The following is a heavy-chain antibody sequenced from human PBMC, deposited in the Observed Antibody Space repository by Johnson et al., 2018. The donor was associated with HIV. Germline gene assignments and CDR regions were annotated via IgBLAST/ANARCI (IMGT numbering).Heavy chain of an antibody. CDR3: AKDERAAGGTRGLDAFDI. CDR2: ISYDGSNE. D-gene: IGHD6-13*01. J-gene: IGHJ3*02. V-gene: IGHV3-30*18. CDR1: AFTFSSYG. Sequence: QEQLVESGGGGVQPGRSLRLSCAASAFTFSSYGMHWVRQAPGKGLEWVAVISYDGSNEYYADSVKGRFTISRDNSKNTLYLQMNSLRAEDTAVYYCAKDERAAGGTRGLDAFDIWGQGTMVTVSS.